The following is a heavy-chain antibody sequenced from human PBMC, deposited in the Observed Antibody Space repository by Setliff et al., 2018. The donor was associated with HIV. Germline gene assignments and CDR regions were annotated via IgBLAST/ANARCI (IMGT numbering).Heavy chain of an antibody. CDR3: VRHAGARIGISDAFDI. D-gene: IGHD1-20*01. CDR1: RGSISSFH. V-gene: IGHV4-59*08. Sequence: PSETLSLTCTVSRGSISSFHWSWIRRPPGMGLEWLGYISNVGHTNCIPSLKSRVTISMDTSKEQFSLRLTSVTAADTAVYYCVRHAGARIGISDAFDIWGQGSMVTVSS. J-gene: IGHJ3*02. CDR2: ISNVGHT.